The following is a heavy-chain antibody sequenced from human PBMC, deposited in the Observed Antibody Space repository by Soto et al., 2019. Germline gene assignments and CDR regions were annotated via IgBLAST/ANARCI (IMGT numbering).Heavy chain of an antibody. CDR2: ISYDGSNK. CDR3: AKDRLRGGFLTTATTNGMDV. V-gene: IGHV3-30*18. J-gene: IGHJ6*02. Sequence: GGSLRLSCAASGFTFSSYGMHWVRQAPGKGLEWVALISYDGSNKYYVDSVKGRFTISRDNSKNTLFLQMNSLRAGDTAVYYCAKDRLRGGFLTTATTNGMDVWGQGTTVTV. D-gene: IGHD1-26*01. CDR1: GFTFSSYG.